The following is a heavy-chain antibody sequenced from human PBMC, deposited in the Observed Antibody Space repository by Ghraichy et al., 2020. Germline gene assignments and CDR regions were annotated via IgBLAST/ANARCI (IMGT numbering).Heavy chain of an antibody. V-gene: IGHV3-74*01. D-gene: IGHD3-22*01. CDR3: VRGSGYYYFDY. Sequence: GESLNISCAASGFTFSTYWMHWVRQAPGKGLVWVSGLSTDGTNIRSADSVKGRFTISRANTENTVYLQINSLRAEDTAVYYCVRGSGYYYFDYWGQGTLVTVSS. CDR2: LSTDGTNI. CDR1: GFTFSTYW. J-gene: IGHJ4*02.